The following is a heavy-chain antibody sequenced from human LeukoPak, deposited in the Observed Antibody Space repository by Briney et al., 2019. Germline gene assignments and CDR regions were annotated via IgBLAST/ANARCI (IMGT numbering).Heavy chain of an antibody. J-gene: IGHJ4*02. V-gene: IGHV3-23*01. Sequence: PGGSLRLSCAASGFNFRDAAMTWVRQAPGKGLEWVSLISFSGDNSYYADSVKGRFTISRDNSKNTLSLQMNSLRAEDSAVYYCARQCYVEGKLGYFDYWGQGTLVTVSS. CDR3: ARQCYVEGKLGYFDY. CDR2: ISFSGDNS. CDR1: GFNFRDAA. D-gene: IGHD3-16*01.